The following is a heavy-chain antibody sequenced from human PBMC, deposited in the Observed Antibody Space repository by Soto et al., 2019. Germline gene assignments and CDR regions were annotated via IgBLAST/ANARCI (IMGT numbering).Heavy chain of an antibody. CDR3: ARDWVTMVRGDNWFDP. CDR2: IYHSGST. V-gene: IGHV4-38-2*02. D-gene: IGHD3-10*01. Sequence: LSLTCAVSGYSISSGYYWGWIRQPPGKGLEWIGSIYHSGSTYYNPSLKSRVTISVDTSKNQFSLKLSSVTAADTAVYYCARDWVTMVRGDNWFDPWGPGTLVTVSS. J-gene: IGHJ5*02. CDR1: GYSISSGYY.